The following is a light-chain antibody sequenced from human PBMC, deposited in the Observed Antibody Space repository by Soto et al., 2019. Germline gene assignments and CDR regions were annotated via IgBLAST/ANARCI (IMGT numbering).Light chain of an antibody. Sequence: EIVMTQSPATLSVSPGERATLSCRASQSISSNLARYQQKPAQAPRLLIYGASTRATGIPATFSGSGSGTEFTLTISSLQSEDFAVYYCQQYNNWPFTFGPGTKVDIK. CDR3: QQYNNWPFT. V-gene: IGKV3-15*01. J-gene: IGKJ3*01. CDR2: GAS. CDR1: QSISSN.